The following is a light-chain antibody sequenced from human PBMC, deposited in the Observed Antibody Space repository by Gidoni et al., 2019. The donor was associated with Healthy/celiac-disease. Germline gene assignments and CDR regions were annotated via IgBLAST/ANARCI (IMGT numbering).Light chain of an antibody. CDR1: QGISNS. CDR3: QQYYSTVRT. Sequence: IQMPHSPSSLSASVGDRVTITCRASQGISNSLAWYQQKPGKAPKLLLYAASRLESGVPSRFSGSGSGTDYTLTISSLQPEDFATYYCQQYYSTVRTFGQGTKVEIK. J-gene: IGKJ1*01. CDR2: AAS. V-gene: IGKV1-NL1*01.